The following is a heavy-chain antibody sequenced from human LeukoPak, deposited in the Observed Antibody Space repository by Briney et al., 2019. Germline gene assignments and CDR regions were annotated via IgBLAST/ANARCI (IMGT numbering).Heavy chain of an antibody. CDR3: ARVGPYCSGTSCYVDY. V-gene: IGHV3-48*03. CDR2: ITDGGSGM. CDR1: GFTFSAYE. Sequence: GGSLRLSCAASGFTFSAYEMNWVRQAPGKGLEWVSYITDGGSGMYYADSVKGRFTIYRDNSKNTLYLQMNSLRPEDTAVYYCARVGPYCSGTSCYVDYWGQGTLVTVSS. J-gene: IGHJ4*02. D-gene: IGHD2-2*01.